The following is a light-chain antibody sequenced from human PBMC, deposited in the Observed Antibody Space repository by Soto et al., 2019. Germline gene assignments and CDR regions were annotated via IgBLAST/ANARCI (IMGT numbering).Light chain of an antibody. V-gene: IGKV1-12*01. CDR1: QSVASR. Sequence: DIQLDQSPSSVSASVGDRVTVTCRASQSVASRLAWYQQKPGKAPKLLIYAAAKLQTGVPSRFSGTGSETDFTLSINSLQSEDFPTYYCQQASSFPWTFGQGTRVDVK. J-gene: IGKJ1*01. CDR2: AAA. CDR3: QQASSFPWT.